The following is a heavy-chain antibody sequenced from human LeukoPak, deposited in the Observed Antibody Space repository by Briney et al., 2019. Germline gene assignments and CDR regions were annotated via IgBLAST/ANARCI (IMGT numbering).Heavy chain of an antibody. V-gene: IGHV3-30*03. CDR3: XXXXXXXXXXXXXXGEHKYYFDY. CDR2: ISYDGSNK. CDR1: GFTFSSYG. J-gene: IGHJ4*02. Sequence: GGSLRLSCAASGFTFSSYGMHWVRQAPGRGLEWVAVISYDGSNKYYADSVKGRFTISRDNSKNTLYLQMNSLRAEDTAVYYXXXXXXXXXXXXXXXGEHKYYFDYWGQGTLVTVSS. D-gene: IGHD1/OR15-1a*01.